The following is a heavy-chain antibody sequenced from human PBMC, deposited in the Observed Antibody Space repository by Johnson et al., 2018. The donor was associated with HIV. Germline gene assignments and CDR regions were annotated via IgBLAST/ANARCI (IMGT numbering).Heavy chain of an antibody. CDR1: GFTFSSYG. Sequence: QVQLVESGGGVVQPGGSLRLSCAASGFTFSSYGMHWVRQAPGKGLEWVAFIRYDGSNKYYADSVKGRFTISRDNSKNTLYLQMNSLKTEDTAVYYCTTDLSIAALVGSLDAFDIWGQG. CDR3: TTDLSIAALVGSLDAFDI. D-gene: IGHD6-6*01. V-gene: IGHV3-30*02. CDR2: IRYDGSNK. J-gene: IGHJ3*02.